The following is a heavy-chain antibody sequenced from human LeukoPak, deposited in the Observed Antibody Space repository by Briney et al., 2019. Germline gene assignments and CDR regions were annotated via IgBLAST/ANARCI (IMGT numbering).Heavy chain of an antibody. D-gene: IGHD6-13*01. J-gene: IGHJ3*02. CDR3: VRDIASRYSSSWPPGEAFDI. Sequence: SETLSLTCTVSGGSISSYYWSWIRQPPGKGLEWIGYIYYSGSTNYNPSLKSRVTISEDTSKNQFSLKLSSVTAADTAVYYCVRDIASRYSSSWPPGEAFDIWGQGTMVTVSS. CDR2: IYYSGST. CDR1: GGSISSYY. V-gene: IGHV4-59*01.